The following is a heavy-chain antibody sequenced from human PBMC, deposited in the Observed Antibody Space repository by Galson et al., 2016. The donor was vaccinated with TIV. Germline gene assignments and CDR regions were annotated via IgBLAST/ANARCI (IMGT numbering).Heavy chain of an antibody. CDR2: IGWNSYTI. D-gene: IGHD2-2*01. Sequence: SLRLSCAASGFTFGDYAMHWVRQTPGKGLEWVSGIGWNSYTIDYAASVKGRFTVSRGNAKNSLYLQMNSLRPEDTALYYCAKASGGCSGSRCYGDRFDPRGQGTLVAVSS. CDR1: GFTFGDYA. J-gene: IGHJ5*02. CDR3: AKASGGCSGSRCYGDRFDP. V-gene: IGHV3-9*01.